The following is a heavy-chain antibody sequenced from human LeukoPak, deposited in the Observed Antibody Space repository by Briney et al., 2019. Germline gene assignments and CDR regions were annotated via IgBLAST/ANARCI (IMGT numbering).Heavy chain of an antibody. D-gene: IGHD3-22*01. CDR3: TTDPVDSSGYYYFDT. Sequence: GRSLRLSCAASGFTFNNAWMNWVRQAPGKGLEWLGRIKTKRDGATTDYAAPVRGRFTISRDDSKNTMYLQMNSLRSEDTAVYYCTTDPVDSSGYYYFDTWGQGTLVAASS. V-gene: IGHV3-15*01. CDR2: IKTKRDGATT. J-gene: IGHJ4*02. CDR1: GFTFNNAW.